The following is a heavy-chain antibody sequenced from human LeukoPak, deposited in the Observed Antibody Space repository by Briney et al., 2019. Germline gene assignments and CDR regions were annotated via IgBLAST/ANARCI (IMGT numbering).Heavy chain of an antibody. V-gene: IGHV3-21*01. D-gene: IGHD2-8*01. Sequence: GGSLRLSCSASGFTLTWHVMHWVRQAPGKGLEWVSSISSSSSYIYYADSVKGRFTISRDNAKNSLYLQMNSLRAEDTAVYYCARVGGLYDWGQGTLVTVSS. CDR2: ISSSSSYI. J-gene: IGHJ4*02. CDR1: GFTLTWHV. CDR3: ARVGGLYD.